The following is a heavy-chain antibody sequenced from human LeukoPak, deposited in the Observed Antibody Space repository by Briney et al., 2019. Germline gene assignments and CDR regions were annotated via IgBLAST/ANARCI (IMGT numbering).Heavy chain of an antibody. J-gene: IGHJ4*02. Sequence: GGSLRLSCAASGFPFSNYWMHWVRQAPGKGLVWVSRVNSDGSTTNYADSVKGRFTISRDNAENTLYMRMNSLRPEDTAVYYCARGYYSSSRFDSWGQGTLVIVSS. V-gene: IGHV3-74*01. CDR2: VNSDGSTT. CDR3: ARGYYSSSRFDS. D-gene: IGHD6-13*01. CDR1: GFPFSNYW.